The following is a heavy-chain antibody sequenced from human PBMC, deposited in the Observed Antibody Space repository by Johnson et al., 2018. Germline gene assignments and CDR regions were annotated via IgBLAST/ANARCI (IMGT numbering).Heavy chain of an antibody. CDR1: GFSFSYYD. V-gene: IGHV3-13*01. J-gene: IGHJ6*03. Sequence: EVQLVESGGGLVQPGGSLRLSCAASGFSFSYYDMHWVRQVTGKGLEWVSGIGTAADTYYAGSVQGRFTISRENAKNSLYLQMNRLRPGDTAGYYWARSRGGTNYYEIRGYYHPTGYFMDVWGKGTTVIVSS. D-gene: IGHD3-22*01. CDR3: ARSRGGTNYYEIRGYYHPTGYFMDV. CDR2: IGTAADT.